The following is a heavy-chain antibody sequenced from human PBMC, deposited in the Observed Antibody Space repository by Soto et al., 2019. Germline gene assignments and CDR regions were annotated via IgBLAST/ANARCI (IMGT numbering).Heavy chain of an antibody. V-gene: IGHV3-30-3*01. CDR2: ISCDGSNK. J-gene: IGHJ4*02. Sequence: GGSLRLSCAASGFTFSSYAMHWVRQAPGKGLEWVAVISCDGSNKYYADSVKGRFTISRDHSKNTLYLQMNSLRAEDTAVYYCATRPLLVGATTTAYWGQGTLVTVSS. CDR3: ATRPLLVGATTTAY. CDR1: GFTFSSYA. D-gene: IGHD1-26*01.